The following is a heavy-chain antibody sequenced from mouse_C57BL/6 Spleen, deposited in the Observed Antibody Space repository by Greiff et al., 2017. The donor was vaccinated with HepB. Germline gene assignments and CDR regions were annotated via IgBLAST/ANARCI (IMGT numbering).Heavy chain of an antibody. CDR2: ISSGSSTI. Sequence: EVKLEESGGGLVKPGGSLKLSCAASGFTFSDYGMHWVRQAPEKGLEWVAYISSGSSTIYYADTVKGRFTISRDNAKNTLFLQMTSLRSEDTAMYYCARDGNPYYYAMDYWGQGTSVTVSS. J-gene: IGHJ4*01. CDR3: ARDGNPYYYAMDY. D-gene: IGHD2-1*01. V-gene: IGHV5-17*01. CDR1: GFTFSDYG.